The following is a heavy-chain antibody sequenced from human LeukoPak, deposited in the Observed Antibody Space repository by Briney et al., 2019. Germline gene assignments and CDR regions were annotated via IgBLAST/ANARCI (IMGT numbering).Heavy chain of an antibody. CDR3: AREGGTLLIGRFDY. Sequence: GGSLRLSCAASGIDFRASGMHWVRQAPGMGLEWVTFIQTDGRDKYYAASVAGRFTISRDNSKNTVYLNMNNLRPDDTALYSWAREGGTLLIGRFDYWAKETLVTVS. V-gene: IGHV3-30*02. CDR1: GIDFRASG. D-gene: IGHD3-10*01. J-gene: IGHJ4*02. CDR2: IQTDGRDK.